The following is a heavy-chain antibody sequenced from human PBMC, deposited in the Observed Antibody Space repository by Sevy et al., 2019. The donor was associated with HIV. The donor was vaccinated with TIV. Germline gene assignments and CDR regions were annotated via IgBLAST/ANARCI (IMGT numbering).Heavy chain of an antibody. V-gene: IGHV3-30-3*01. D-gene: IGHD3-22*01. CDR3: AREGVTMIVVVIPRPADYYYYGMDV. Sequence: GGSLRLSCAASGFTFSSYAMHWVRQAPGKGLERVAVISYDGSNKYYADSVKGRFTISRDNSKNTLYLQMNSLRAEDTAVYYCAREGVTMIVVVIPRPADYYYYGMDVWGQGTTVTVSS. J-gene: IGHJ6*02. CDR2: ISYDGSNK. CDR1: GFTFSSYA.